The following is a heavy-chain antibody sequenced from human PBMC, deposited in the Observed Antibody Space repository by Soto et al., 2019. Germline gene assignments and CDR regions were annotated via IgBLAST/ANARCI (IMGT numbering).Heavy chain of an antibody. CDR3: ASRDPGTSVDY. D-gene: IGHD1-7*01. CDR1: GGSFTSNNW. V-gene: IGHV4-4*02. Sequence: SETLSLTCAVSGGSFTSNNWWTWVRQPPGQGLEWIGEIYRTGSTNYNPSLKSLVTISLDKSENQFSLKVTSRTAADTAVYYCASRDPGTSVDYWGQGTLVT. J-gene: IGHJ4*02. CDR2: IYRTGST.